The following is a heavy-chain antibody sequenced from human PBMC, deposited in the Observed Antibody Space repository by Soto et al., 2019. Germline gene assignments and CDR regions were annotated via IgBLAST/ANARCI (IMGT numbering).Heavy chain of an antibody. CDR2: INPSGGST. J-gene: IGHJ6*02. CDR1: GYTFTSYY. V-gene: IGHV1-46*01. CDR3: ARVAGYCSSTSCYGYYYYGMDV. Sequence: ASVKVSCKASGYTFTSYYMHWVRQAPGQGLEWMGIINPSGGSTSYAQKFQGRVTMTRDTSTSTVYMELSSLRSEDTAVYYCARVAGYCSSTSCYGYYYYGMDVWGQGXTVTVYS. D-gene: IGHD2-2*01.